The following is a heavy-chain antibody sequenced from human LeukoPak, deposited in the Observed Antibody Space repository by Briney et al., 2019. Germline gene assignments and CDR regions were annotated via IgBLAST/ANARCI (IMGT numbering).Heavy chain of an antibody. CDR2: ISWNSGSI. J-gene: IGHJ4*02. CDR1: GFTFDDYA. V-gene: IGHV3-9*01. CDR3: TTDGGYYYDSSGYYGLDY. Sequence: GGSLRLSCAASGFTFDDYAMHWVRQAPGKGLEWVSGISWNSGSIGYADSVKGRFTISRDNAKNSLYLQMNSLKTEDTAVYYCTTDGGYYYDSSGYYGLDYWGQGTLVTVSS. D-gene: IGHD3-22*01.